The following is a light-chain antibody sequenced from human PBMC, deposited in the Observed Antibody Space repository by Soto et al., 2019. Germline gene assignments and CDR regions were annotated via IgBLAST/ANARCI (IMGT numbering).Light chain of an antibody. J-gene: IGKJ2*01. V-gene: IGKV3-15*01. CDR3: QQYNNWHT. CDR2: GAS. CDR1: QSVSSN. Sequence: EIVMTQSPATLSVSPGERATLSCRASQSVSSNLAWYQQKPGQAPRLLIYGASTRATGIPARFSGSGSGTEFTLTISSLQSEDFAVYYCQQYNNWHTFGQGTKLEMK.